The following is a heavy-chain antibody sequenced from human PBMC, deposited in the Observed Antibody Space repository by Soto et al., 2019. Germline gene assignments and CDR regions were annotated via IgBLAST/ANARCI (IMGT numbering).Heavy chain of an antibody. V-gene: IGHV1-46*01. CDR1: GYTFTSYY. D-gene: IGHD6-19*01. Sequence: QVQLVQSGAEVKKPGASVKVSCKASGYTFTSYYMHWVRQAPGQGLEWMGIINPSGGSTSYAQKFQGRVTMTRETSTSTVYMEMSSLRSEDTAVYYCARWSQWLARGMDVWGQGTTVTVSS. CDR3: ARWSQWLARGMDV. CDR2: INPSGGST. J-gene: IGHJ6*02.